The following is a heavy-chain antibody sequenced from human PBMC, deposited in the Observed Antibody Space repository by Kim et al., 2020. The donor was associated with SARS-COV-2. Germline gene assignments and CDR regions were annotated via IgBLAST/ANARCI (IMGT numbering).Heavy chain of an antibody. CDR2: ISGSGGST. J-gene: IGHJ6*02. D-gene: IGHD4-17*01. CDR1: GFTFSSYA. V-gene: IGHV3-23*01. CDR3: AKDANSNDYGDYDSGAADYYYYGMDV. Sequence: GGSLRLSCAASGFTFSSYAMSWVRQAPGKGLEWVSAISGSGGSTYYADSVKGRFTISRDNSKNTLYLQMNSLRAEDTAVYYCAKDANSNDYGDYDSGAADYYYYGMDVWGQGTTVTVSS.